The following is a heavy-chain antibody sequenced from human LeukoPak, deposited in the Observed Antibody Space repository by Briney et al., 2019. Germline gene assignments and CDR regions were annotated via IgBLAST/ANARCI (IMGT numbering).Heavy chain of an antibody. J-gene: IGHJ4*02. CDR1: GFIVSSNY. Sequence: GGSLRLSCAASGFIVSSNYMSWVRQAPGKGLEWVSVIYSGDITYYADSVKGRFTISRDSSKNTLYLQMNSLRAGDTAVYYCAREPDSSGYYFDYWGQGTLVTVSS. CDR3: AREPDSSGYYFDY. D-gene: IGHD3-22*01. CDR2: IYSGDIT. V-gene: IGHV3-53*01.